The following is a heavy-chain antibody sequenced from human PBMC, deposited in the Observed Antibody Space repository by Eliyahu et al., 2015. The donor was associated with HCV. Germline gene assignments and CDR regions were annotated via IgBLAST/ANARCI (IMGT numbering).Heavy chain of an antibody. Sequence: EVQLVESGGGLVKPGGSLRLSCAASGFXFSSYSMNWVRQAPGKGLEWVSSISSSSSYIYYADSVKGRFTISRDNAKNSLYLQMNSLRAEDTAVYYCASSSTVTRNWFDPWGQGTLVTVSS. D-gene: IGHD4-17*01. J-gene: IGHJ5*02. CDR3: ASSSTVTRNWFDP. CDR1: GFXFSSYS. V-gene: IGHV3-21*01. CDR2: ISSSSSYI.